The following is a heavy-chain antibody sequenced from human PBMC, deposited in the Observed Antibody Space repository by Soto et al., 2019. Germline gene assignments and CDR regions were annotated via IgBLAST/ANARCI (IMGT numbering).Heavy chain of an antibody. CDR3: FFQAEDGIRVLGTVSAFLLNRSSDL. CDR2: ISGSGGST. D-gene: IGHD3-16*02. Sequence: KGLEWVPAISGSGGSTYYADSVKGRFTISRDKSKNTLYLQMNSLRAEDTAVYFFFFQAEDGIRVLGTVSAFLLNRSSDL. J-gene: IGHJ2*01. V-gene: IGHV3-23*01.